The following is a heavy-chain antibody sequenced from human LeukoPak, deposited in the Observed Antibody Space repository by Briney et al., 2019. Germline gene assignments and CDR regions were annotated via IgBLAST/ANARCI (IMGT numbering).Heavy chain of an antibody. J-gene: IGHJ4*02. V-gene: IGHV1-46*01. CDR2: ISPSGGST. Sequence: ASVKVSCKAFGYTFTSNYMHWVRQAPGQGPEWMGVISPSGGSTTYAQKFQGRVTLTRDMSTSTDYLELSSLRSEDTAVYYCARIVVRNFDYWDRAPLATVPS. CDR1: GYTFTSNY. CDR3: ARIVVRNFDY. D-gene: IGHD3-22*01.